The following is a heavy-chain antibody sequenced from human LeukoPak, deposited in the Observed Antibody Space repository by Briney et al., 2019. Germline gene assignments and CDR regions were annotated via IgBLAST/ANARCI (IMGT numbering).Heavy chain of an antibody. V-gene: IGHV6-1*01. CDR2: TYYRSKWYN. CDR3: ARAQAYTGNGMDV. D-gene: IGHD2-21*01. Sequence: SQTLSLTCAISGDSVSSNSAVWNWIRQSPSRGLEWLGRTYYRSKWYNEYAVSVTSRITINPDTSKSQFSLYLNSVAPEDTAVYYCARAQAYTGNGMDVWGQGTTVTVSS. J-gene: IGHJ6*02. CDR1: GDSVSSNSAV.